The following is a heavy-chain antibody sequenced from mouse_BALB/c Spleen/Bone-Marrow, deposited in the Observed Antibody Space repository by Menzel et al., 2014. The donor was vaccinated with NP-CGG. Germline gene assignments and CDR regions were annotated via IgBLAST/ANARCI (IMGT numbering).Heavy chain of an antibody. Sequence: LMESGPELVKPGASVKISCKASGYTFTDYCINWVKQKPGQGLEWIGWIYPGSGNTQYNEKFKGKATLTVDTSSNTAYMQLSSLTSEGTAVYFCARPLYYYGSRPYWYFDVWGAGTTVTVSS. CDR3: ARPLYYYGSRPYWYFDV. CDR1: GYTFTDYC. D-gene: IGHD1-1*01. J-gene: IGHJ1*01. CDR2: IYPGSGNT. V-gene: IGHV1-84*02.